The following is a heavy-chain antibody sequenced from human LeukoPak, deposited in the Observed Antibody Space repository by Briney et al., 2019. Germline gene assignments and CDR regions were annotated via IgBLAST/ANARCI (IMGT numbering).Heavy chain of an antibody. D-gene: IGHD1-26*01. CDR2: ISSSSSYI. CDR1: GFTFSNYA. J-gene: IGHJ6*03. CDR3: ARDPYSGNYGAYYYYYMDV. Sequence: GRSLRLSCAASGFTFSNYAIHWVRQAPGKGLEWVSSISSSSSYIYYADSVKGRFTISRDNAKNSLYLQMDSLRVEDTAEYYCARDPYSGNYGAYYYYYMDVWGKGTTVTVSS. V-gene: IGHV3-21*01.